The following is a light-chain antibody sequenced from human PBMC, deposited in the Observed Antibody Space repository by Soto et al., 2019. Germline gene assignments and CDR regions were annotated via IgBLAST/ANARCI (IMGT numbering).Light chain of an antibody. V-gene: IGLV2-14*01. CDR1: SSDVGAYNY. J-gene: IGLJ2*01. CDR2: EVS. CDR3: SSYTRSNTLVI. Sequence: QSALTQPASVSGSPGQSITISCTGTSSDVGAYNYVSWYLQHPGKAPKLMIYEVSNRPSGVSNRFSGSKFGNTASLTISGLQAEDEADYYCSSYTRSNTLVIFGGGTKLTVL.